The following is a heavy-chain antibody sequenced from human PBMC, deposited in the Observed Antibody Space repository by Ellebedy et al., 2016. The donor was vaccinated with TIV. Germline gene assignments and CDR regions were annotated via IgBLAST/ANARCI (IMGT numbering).Heavy chain of an antibody. CDR1: GFTFNSHA. V-gene: IGHV3-30*01. Sequence: GESLKISCAASGFTFNSHAMHWVRQAPGKGLEWMAVVSCDGLDTYYADSVKGRFTISRDNSKDTVFLQMNSLRVEETAVYYCARESYGGGGGYLDYWGQGTLVTVSS. D-gene: IGHD3-16*01. J-gene: IGHJ4*02. CDR3: ARESYGGGGGYLDY. CDR2: VSCDGLDT.